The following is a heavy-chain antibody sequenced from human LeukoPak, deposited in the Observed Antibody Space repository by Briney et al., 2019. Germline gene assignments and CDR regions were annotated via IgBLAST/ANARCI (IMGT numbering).Heavy chain of an antibody. V-gene: IGHV3-21*01. J-gene: IGHJ4*02. CDR1: GFTFSSYS. CDR2: ISSSSSYI. D-gene: IGHD4-17*01. Sequence: GGSLRLSCAASGFTFSSYSMNWVRQAPGKGLEWVSSISSSSSYIYYADSVKGRFTISRDNAKNSLYLQMNSLRAEDTAVYYCARGNDYGEGIDYWGQGTLVTVSS. CDR3: ARGNDYGEGIDY.